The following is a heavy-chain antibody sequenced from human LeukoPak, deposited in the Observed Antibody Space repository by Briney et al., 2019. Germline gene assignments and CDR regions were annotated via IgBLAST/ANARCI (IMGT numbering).Heavy chain of an antibody. CDR3: ARHQHSNYYYYYYMDV. J-gene: IGHJ6*03. CDR1: GYSFTSYW. Sequence: GESLKISCKGSGYSFTSYWIGWVRQMPGKGLEWMGIIYPGDSDTRYSPSFQGQVTISADKSISTAYLLWSSLKASDTAMYYCARHQHSNYYYYYYMDVWGKGTTVTVSS. CDR2: IYPGDSDT. D-gene: IGHD4-11*01. V-gene: IGHV5-51*01.